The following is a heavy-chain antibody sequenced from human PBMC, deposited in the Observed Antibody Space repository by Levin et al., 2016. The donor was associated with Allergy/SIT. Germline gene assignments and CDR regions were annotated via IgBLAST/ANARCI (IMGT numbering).Heavy chain of an antibody. V-gene: IGHV3-15*01. Sequence: VRQAPGKGLEWVGRIKNRDQGETTDYAAPVKGRFTISRDDSKDTVHLEMNGLQTEDTALYYCTTDGSITLSNSFHYWGQGTLVTVSS. CDR3: TTDGSITLSNSFHY. CDR2: IKNRDQGETT. D-gene: IGHD3-10*01. J-gene: IGHJ4*02.